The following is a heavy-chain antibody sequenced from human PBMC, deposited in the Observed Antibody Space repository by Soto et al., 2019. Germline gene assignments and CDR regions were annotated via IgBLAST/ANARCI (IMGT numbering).Heavy chain of an antibody. D-gene: IGHD6-19*01. CDR3: ALANQYEAVADPIDY. J-gene: IGHJ4*02. V-gene: IGHV3-23*01. Sequence: EVQVLESGGGLVQPGGSLSLSCAASGFIFTSYAMSWVRQGPGKGLEWVSGISGSAGSTYYADSVKVRFSISRDNAKNALNLEMNSLSAEDTAIYYCALANQYEAVADPIDYWGQGTLVVVSS. CDR2: ISGSAGST. CDR1: GFIFTSYA.